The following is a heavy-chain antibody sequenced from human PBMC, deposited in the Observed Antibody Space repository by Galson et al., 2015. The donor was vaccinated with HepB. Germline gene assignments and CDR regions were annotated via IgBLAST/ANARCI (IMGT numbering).Heavy chain of an antibody. D-gene: IGHD3-22*01. J-gene: IGHJ5*02. V-gene: IGHV1-3*01. CDR2: INAGNGNT. CDR1: GYTFTSCA. Sequence: VKVSCKASGYTFTSCAMHWVRQAPGQRLEWMGWINAGNGNTKYSQKFQGRVTITRDTSASTAYMELSSLRSEDTAVYYCARDRFPQTYYYDSSGYNWFDPWGQGTLVTVSS. CDR3: ARDRFPQTYYYDSSGYNWFDP.